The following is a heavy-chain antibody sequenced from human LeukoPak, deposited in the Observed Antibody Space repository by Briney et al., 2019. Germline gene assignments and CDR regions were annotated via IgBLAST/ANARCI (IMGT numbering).Heavy chain of an antibody. V-gene: IGHV4-59*01. CDR2: IYYSGST. Sequence: SETLSLTCTVSGGSISGYYGSWIRQPPGKGLEWIGNIYYSGSTSYNPSLKSRVTISIDTSKNQFSLKLTSVTAADTAVYYCVRDMDYWGQGALVTVSS. J-gene: IGHJ4*02. CDR1: GGSISGYY. CDR3: VRDMDY.